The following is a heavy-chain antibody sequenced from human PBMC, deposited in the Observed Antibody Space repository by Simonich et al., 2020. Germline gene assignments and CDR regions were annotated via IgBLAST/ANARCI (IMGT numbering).Heavy chain of an antibody. V-gene: IGHV3-30*07. CDR2: KTYEGINK. J-gene: IGHJ4*02. D-gene: IGHD2-21*02. Sequence: QVQLVESGGGVVQPGRSLRLSCAASGFTFSSYGMHWVRQAPGKGREWVADKTYEGINKYYAESVKGRFTISRDNSKNTLYLQRNSLRAEDTAVYYCARDGERYCGGDCYSYFDYWGQGTLVTVSS. CDR3: ARDGERYCGGDCYSYFDY. CDR1: GFTFSSYG.